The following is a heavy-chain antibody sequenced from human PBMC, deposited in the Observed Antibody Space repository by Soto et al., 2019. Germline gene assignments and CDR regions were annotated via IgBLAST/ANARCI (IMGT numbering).Heavy chain of an antibody. D-gene: IGHD2-2*02. CDR3: AHSDHCISTSCYTGLNYYYYYGMDV. V-gene: IGHV2-5*02. CDR1: GFSLSTSGVG. Sequence: SGPTLVNPTQTLTLTCTFSGFSLSTSGVGVGWIRQPPGKALEWLALIYWDDDKRYSPSLKSRLTITKDTSKNQVVLTMTNMDPVDTATYYCAHSDHCISTSCYTGLNYYYYYGMDVWGQGTTVTVSS. CDR2: IYWDDDK. J-gene: IGHJ6*02.